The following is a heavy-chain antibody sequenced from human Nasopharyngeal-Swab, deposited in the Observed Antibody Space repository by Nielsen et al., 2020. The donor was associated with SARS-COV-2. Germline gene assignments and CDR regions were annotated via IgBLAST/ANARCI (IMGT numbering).Heavy chain of an antibody. CDR1: GFSLSTSGMC. CDR3: ARSYSSGWYGGYFDY. J-gene: IGHJ4*02. Sequence: SGPTLVKPTQTFTLTCTFSGFSLSTSGMCVSWIRQPPGKALEWLARIDWDDDKYYSTSLKTRLTISKDTSKNQVVLTMTNMDPVDTATYYCARSYSSGWYGGYFDYWGQGTLVTVSS. CDR2: IDWDDDK. V-gene: IGHV2-70*11. D-gene: IGHD6-19*01.